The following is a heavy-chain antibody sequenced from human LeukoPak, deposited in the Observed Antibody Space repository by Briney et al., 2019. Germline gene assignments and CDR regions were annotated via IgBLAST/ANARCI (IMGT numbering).Heavy chain of an antibody. V-gene: IGHV4-28*01. J-gene: IGHJ4*02. CDR3: ARKIDSSGYFS. CDR2: IYHSGST. Sequence: LRLSCAASGFTFSSYSMNWIRQPPGKGLEWIGYIYHSGSTSYNPSLKGRVSMSLDTTKNQFSLKLSSVTAVDTAVYYCARKIDSSGYFSWGQGILVTVSS. D-gene: IGHD3-22*01. CDR1: GFTFSSYSM.